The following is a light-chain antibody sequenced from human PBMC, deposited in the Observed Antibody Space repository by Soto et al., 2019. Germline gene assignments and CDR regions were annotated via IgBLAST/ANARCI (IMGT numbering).Light chain of an antibody. J-gene: IGKJ2*01. CDR2: GAT. V-gene: IGKV3-20*01. CDR3: QQYGSSPPYT. CDR1: QSFSSSY. Sequence: EIVLTQSPGTLSLSPGERATLSCRASQSFSSSYLAWYQQQPAQPPMLLIYGATIRATGIPDRFSGSGSGTHFTLTISRLRHEDFSVYYCQQYGSSPPYTFGHGTKLEIK.